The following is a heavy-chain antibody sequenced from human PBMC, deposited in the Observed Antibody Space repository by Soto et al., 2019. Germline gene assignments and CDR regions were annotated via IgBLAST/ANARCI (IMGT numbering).Heavy chain of an antibody. CDR3: ARADYYDSSGYYYYYYYGMDV. V-gene: IGHV3-33*01. CDR2: IWYDGSNK. CDR1: GFTFSSYG. J-gene: IGHJ6*02. Sequence: GGSLRPSCAAPGFTFSSYGMHGVRRAPGKGLGGVAVIWYDGSNKYYADSVKGRFTISRDNSKNTLYLQMNSLRAEDTAVYSCARADYYDSSGYYYYYYYGMDVWGQGTTVTVSS. D-gene: IGHD3-22*01.